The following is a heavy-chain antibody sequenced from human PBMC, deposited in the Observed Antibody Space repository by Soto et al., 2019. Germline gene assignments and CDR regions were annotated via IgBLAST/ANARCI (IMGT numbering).Heavy chain of an antibody. Sequence: GGSLRLSCAASGFTFSSYGMHWVRQAPGKGLEWVAVISYDGSNKYYAGSVKGRFTISRDNSKNTLYLQMNSLRAEDTAVYYCAKDRGITMIVVVLDYWGQGTLVTVSS. D-gene: IGHD3-22*01. CDR2: ISYDGSNK. CDR3: AKDRGITMIVVVLDY. J-gene: IGHJ4*02. V-gene: IGHV3-30*18. CDR1: GFTFSSYG.